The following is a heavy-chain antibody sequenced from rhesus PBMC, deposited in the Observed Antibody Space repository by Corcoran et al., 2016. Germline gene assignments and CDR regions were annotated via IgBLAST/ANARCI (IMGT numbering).Heavy chain of an antibody. CDR3: ARKCIAADWLMYYFDY. J-gene: IGHJ4*01. D-gene: IGHD6-25*01. CDR1: GGSISSSNW. V-gene: IGHV4-93*02. CDR2: IYGSGGST. Sequence: QVQLQESGPAVVKPSETLSLTCAVSGGSISSSNWWSWIRQSPGKGLEWIGGIYGSGGSTEYNPSLKSRVTISIDTSKNQFSLKLSSVTAADTAVYYCARKCIAADWLMYYFDYWG.